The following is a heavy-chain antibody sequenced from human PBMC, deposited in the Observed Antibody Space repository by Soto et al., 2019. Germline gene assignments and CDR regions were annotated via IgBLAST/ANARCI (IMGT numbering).Heavy chain of an antibody. V-gene: IGHV4-59*01. J-gene: IGHJ6*02. D-gene: IGHD7-27*01. CDR3: ARDRGDRNDYYYGVDV. Sequence: PSATLSLTCSVSGASISPYYWSWIRQPPGKGLEWIGYIYYSGSTNYNPSLKSRVTISLDTSKNQFSLKLSSVTAADTAMYYCARDRGDRNDYYYGVDVWGQGTTVTVSS. CDR1: GASISPYY. CDR2: IYYSGST.